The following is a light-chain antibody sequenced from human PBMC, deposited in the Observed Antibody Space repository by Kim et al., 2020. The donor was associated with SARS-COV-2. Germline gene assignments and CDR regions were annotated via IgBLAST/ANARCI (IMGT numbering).Light chain of an antibody. J-gene: IGKJ4*01. CDR2: AAS. CDR1: QGISSY. Sequence: ASTGDRVTITCRASQGISSYLAWYQQKPGKAPKLLIYAASTLQSGVPSRFSGSGSGTDFTLTISCLQSEDFATYYCQQYYSYPPGFGGGTKVDIK. V-gene: IGKV1-8*01. CDR3: QQYYSYPPG.